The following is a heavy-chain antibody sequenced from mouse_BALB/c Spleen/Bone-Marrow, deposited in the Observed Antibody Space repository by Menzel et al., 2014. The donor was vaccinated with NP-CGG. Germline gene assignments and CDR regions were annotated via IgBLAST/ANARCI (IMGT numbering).Heavy chain of an antibody. J-gene: IGHJ1*01. CDR3: ARWTTVVAKDWYFDV. CDR1: GYSITSDYA. V-gene: IGHV3-2*02. Sequence: EVQLQQSGPGLVKPSQSLSLTCTVTGYSITSDYAWNWIRQFPGNQLEWMGYISYSGSTSYNPSLKSRISITQDTSKNQFFLQSNSVTTEDTATYFCARWTTVVAKDWYFDVWGAGTTVTVSS. D-gene: IGHD1-1*01. CDR2: ISYSGST.